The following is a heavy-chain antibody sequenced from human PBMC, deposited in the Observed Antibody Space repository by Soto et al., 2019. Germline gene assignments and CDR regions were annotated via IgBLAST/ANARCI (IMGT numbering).Heavy chain of an antibody. D-gene: IGHD4-17*01. CDR2: IYWDDNE. CDR1: GFSLTTQGVH. CDR3: VYRDFGDYFLQC. Sequence: QITLKESGPTLVKPTQTLTLTCTFSGFSLTTQGVHVGWIRQPPGKDLEWLALIYWDDNEVYRPSLKNRLTITKDTSKSKVVLTMANVDPLATATYHCVYRDFGDYFLQCWGQGILVNVSA. V-gene: IGHV2-5*02. J-gene: IGHJ4*02.